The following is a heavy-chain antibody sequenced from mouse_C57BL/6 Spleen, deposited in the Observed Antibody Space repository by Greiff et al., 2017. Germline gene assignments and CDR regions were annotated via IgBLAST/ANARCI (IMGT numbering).Heavy chain of an antibody. Sequence: QVHVKQSGAELARPGASVKMSCKASGYTFTSYTMHWVKQRPGQGLEWIGYINPSSGYTKYNQKFKDKATLTADKSSSTAYMQLSSLTSEDSAVYYCARIGYDYDRNWYFDVWGTGTTVTVSS. CDR1: GYTFTSYT. CDR2: INPSSGYT. J-gene: IGHJ1*03. CDR3: ARIGYDYDRNWYFDV. D-gene: IGHD2-4*01. V-gene: IGHV1-4*01.